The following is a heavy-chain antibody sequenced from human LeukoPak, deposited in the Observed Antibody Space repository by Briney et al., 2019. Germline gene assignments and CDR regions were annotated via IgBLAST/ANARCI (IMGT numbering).Heavy chain of an antibody. V-gene: IGHV4-39*07. J-gene: IGHJ6*02. D-gene: IGHD2-15*01. CDR2: INHSGST. CDR3: ARTPPDIVVVVAATRYYYYGMDV. CDR1: GGSISSSSYY. Sequence: PSETLSLTCTVSGGSISSSSYYWSWIRQPPGKGLEWIGEINHSGSTNYNPSLKSRVTISVDTSKNQFSLKLSSVTAADTAVYYCARTPPDIVVVVAATRYYYYGMDVWGQGTTVTVSS.